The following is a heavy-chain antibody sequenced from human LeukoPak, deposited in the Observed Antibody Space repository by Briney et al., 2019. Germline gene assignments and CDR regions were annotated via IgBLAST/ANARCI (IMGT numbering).Heavy chain of an antibody. Sequence: PGGSLRLSCAASGFTFSTYSMSWVRQAPGKGLEWVSVIYSGGSTYYADSVKGRFIISRDNSKNTLYLQMNGLRAEDTAVYYCVPRSRGMDVWGQGTTVIVSS. CDR1: GFTFSTYS. V-gene: IGHV3-53*01. J-gene: IGHJ6*02. CDR2: IYSGGST. D-gene: IGHD3-10*01. CDR3: VPRSRGMDV.